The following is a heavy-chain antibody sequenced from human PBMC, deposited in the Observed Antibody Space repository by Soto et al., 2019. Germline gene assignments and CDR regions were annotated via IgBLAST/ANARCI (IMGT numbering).Heavy chain of an antibody. CDR2: INHSGST. CDR1: GGSFSGYY. CDR3: ARDRGFLWFGELPYYYYGMDV. V-gene: IGHV4-34*01. Sequence: SETLSLTCAVYGGSFSGYYWSWIRQPPGKGLEWIGEINHSGSTNYNPSLKSRVTISVDTSKNQFSLKLSSVTAADTAVYYCARDRGFLWFGELPYYYYGMDVWGQGTTVTVS. D-gene: IGHD3-10*01. J-gene: IGHJ6*02.